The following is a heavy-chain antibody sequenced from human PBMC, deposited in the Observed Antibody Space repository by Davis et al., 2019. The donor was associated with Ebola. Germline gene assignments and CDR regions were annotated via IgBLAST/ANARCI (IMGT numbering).Heavy chain of an antibody. CDR3: ARQGWSGYSLRHWLDP. J-gene: IGHJ5*02. V-gene: IGHV4-59*08. CDR1: GGSISGYS. D-gene: IGHD3-3*01. Sequence: MPSETLSLTCNVSGGSISGYSWSWIRQPPGKGLECIGYLYFSGSTNYNPSLKSRVTISADTSKSQFSLKLRSVAAADTAVYYCARQGWSGYSLRHWLDPWGRGTLVTVSS. CDR2: LYFSGST.